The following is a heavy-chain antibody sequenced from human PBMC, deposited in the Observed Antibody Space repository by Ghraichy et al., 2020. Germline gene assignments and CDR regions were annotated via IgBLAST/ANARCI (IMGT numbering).Heavy chain of an antibody. CDR2: VSSTSNYI. D-gene: IGHD6-13*01. CDR3: ARETPGAAAGTLDY. J-gene: IGHJ4*02. V-gene: IGHV3-21*01. Sequence: VGRAPGGGLGWGSSVSSTSNYIDYADSVKGRFTISRDNAKNSLYLQMNSLRVEDTALYYCARETPGAAAGTLDYWGQGTLVTVSS.